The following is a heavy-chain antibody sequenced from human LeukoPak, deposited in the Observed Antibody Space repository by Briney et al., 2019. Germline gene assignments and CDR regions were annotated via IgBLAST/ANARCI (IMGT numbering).Heavy chain of an antibody. J-gene: IGHJ4*02. CDR1: GFTFSGFG. CDR2: IQYNGNNK. CDR3: AKRDSAGSGTGKYYFDY. V-gene: IGHV3-30*02. Sequence: PGRSLRLSCAASGFTFSGFGMHWVRQAPGKGLEWVAFIQYNGNNKYYANSVKGRFTLSRDNSENTLYLQMNSLRAEDTAIYYCAKRDSAGSGTGKYYFDYWGQGTLVTVSS. D-gene: IGHD6-13*01.